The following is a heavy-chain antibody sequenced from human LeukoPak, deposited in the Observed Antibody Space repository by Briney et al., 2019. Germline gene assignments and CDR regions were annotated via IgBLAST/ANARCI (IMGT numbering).Heavy chain of an antibody. CDR2: IKQDASEK. J-gene: IGHJ4*02. V-gene: IGHV3-7*04. CDR1: GFTFSNYW. CDR3: ARDGWRFGELSDY. D-gene: IGHD3-10*01. Sequence: GGSLRLSCAASGFTFSNYWMSWVRQAPGKGLDWVANIKQDASEKYYVNSVKGRFTTFRDNAKNSLNLQMNSLRPEDTAVYYCARDGWRFGELSDYWGQGTLVTVSS.